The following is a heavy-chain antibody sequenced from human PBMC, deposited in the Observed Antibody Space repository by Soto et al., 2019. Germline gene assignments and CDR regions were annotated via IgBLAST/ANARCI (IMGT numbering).Heavy chain of an antibody. Sequence: PWGSLKLSSAASGVTFSIYALSWVRQVPGKGLEWVSAISGRGGDTCYADPVKGRFTISRDNSKNTLYLQLNSLRAEDTAVYFSAKDSFKSNAPYDSIGTFFDYWGQGTLVTVSS. J-gene: IGHJ4*02. CDR2: ISGRGGDT. V-gene: IGHV3-23*01. CDR1: GVTFSIYA. D-gene: IGHD3-22*01. CDR3: AKDSFKSNAPYDSIGTFFDY.